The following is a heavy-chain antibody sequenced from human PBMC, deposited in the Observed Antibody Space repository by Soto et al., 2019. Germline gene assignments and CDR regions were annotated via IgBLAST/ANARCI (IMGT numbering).Heavy chain of an antibody. CDR2: IRDDGKKT. V-gene: IGHV3-30*01. Sequence: VQLVESGGGGVQPGTSLRLSCAASGFTFSHYIYHWVRQAPCMGLQWVAVIRDDGKKTNYATSVRGRFTVSRDMSKSTIFLQMNSLRIDDSAIYSCPREGVSHAFRGFDLWGQGTPVTVSS. CDR3: PREGVSHAFRGFDL. J-gene: IGHJ5*02. D-gene: IGHD3-10*01. CDR1: GFTFSHYI.